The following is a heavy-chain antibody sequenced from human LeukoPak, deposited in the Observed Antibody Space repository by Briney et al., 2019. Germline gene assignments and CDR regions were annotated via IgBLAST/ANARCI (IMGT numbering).Heavy chain of an antibody. D-gene: IGHD2-15*01. CDR2: IYYSGST. V-gene: IGHV4-59*01. J-gene: IGHJ4*02. Sequence: SETLSLTCTVSGGSISSYYWSWIRQPPGKGLEWIGYIYYSGSTNYNPSLKSRVTISVDTSKNQFSLKLSSVTAADTAVYYCAREPLGYCSGGSCYSGSYFDYWGQGTLVTVSS. CDR1: GGSISSYY. CDR3: AREPLGYCSGGSCYSGSYFDY.